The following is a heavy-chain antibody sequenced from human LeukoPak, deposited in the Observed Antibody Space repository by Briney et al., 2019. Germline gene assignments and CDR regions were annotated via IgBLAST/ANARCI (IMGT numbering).Heavy chain of an antibody. CDR1: GGSISSYY. V-gene: IGHV4-59*01. Sequence: PLETLSLTCTVSGGSISSYYWSWIRQPPGKGLEWIGSIYFSGSTNYNPSLKSRVTISVDTSKKQFSLKLISLTAADTAKYYCARDYCSSTSCHAAKNWFDPWGQGTLVTVSS. J-gene: IGHJ5*02. D-gene: IGHD2-2*01. CDR2: IYFSGST. CDR3: ARDYCSSTSCHAAKNWFDP.